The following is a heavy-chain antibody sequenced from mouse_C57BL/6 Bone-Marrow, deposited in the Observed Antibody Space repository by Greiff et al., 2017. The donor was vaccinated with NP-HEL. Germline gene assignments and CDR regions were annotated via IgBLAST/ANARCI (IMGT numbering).Heavy chain of an antibody. D-gene: IGHD1-1*01. CDR1: GYTFTDYE. CDR2: IDPETGGT. J-gene: IGHJ2*01. V-gene: IGHV1-15*01. CDR3: TRTLLLPDYFDN. Sequence: VQLVESGAELVRPGASVTLSCKASGYTFTDYEMHWVKQTPVHGLEWIGAIDPETGGTAYNQKFKGKAILTADKSSSTAYMELRSLTSEDSAVYYCTRTLLLPDYFDNWGQGTTLTVSS.